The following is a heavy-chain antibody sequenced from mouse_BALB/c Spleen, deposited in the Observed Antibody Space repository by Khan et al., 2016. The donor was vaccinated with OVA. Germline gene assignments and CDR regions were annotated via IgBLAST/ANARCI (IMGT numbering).Heavy chain of an antibody. D-gene: IGHD2-14*01. J-gene: IGHJ3*01. CDR3: SRDGAYYKYSWLAY. V-gene: IGHV1-18*01. CDR1: GYTFSEYT. CDR2: IIPSNGAT. Sequence: EVQLQQSGPEVVKPGASVKISCKTSGYTFSEYTMHWVKQSHGKSLEWVGGIIPSNGATKYNQKFKGKATLTVDKSSSTAYMELRSLTSEDSAFYYCSRDGAYYKYSWLAYWGQGTLVTVSA.